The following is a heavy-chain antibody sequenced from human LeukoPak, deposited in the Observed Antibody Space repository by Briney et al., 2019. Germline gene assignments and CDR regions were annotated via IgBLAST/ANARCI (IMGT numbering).Heavy chain of an antibody. CDR1: GFTFTTHA. CDR3: AGDKRGYYGSGSFDY. CDR2: INWNAGST. V-gene: IGHV3-20*04. J-gene: IGHJ4*02. Sequence: GGSLRLSCAASGFTFTTHAVSWVRQAPGKGLEWVSGINWNAGSTGYADSVKGRFTISRDNAKNSLYLQMNSLRAEDTALYYCAGDKRGYYGSGSFDYWGQGTLVTVSS. D-gene: IGHD3-10*01.